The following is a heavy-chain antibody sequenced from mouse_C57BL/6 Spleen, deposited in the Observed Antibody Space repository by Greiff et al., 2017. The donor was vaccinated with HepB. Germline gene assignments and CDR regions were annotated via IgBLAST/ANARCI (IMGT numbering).Heavy chain of an antibody. CDR3: ARGTTVVAFYYYAMDY. V-gene: IGHV5-17*01. D-gene: IGHD1-1*01. J-gene: IGHJ4*01. CDR1: GFTFSDYG. Sequence: DVMLVESGGGLVKPGGSLKLSCAASGFTFSDYGMHWVRQAPEKGLEWVAYISSGSSTIYYADTVKGRFTISRDNAKNTLFLQMTSLRSEDTAMYYCARGTTVVAFYYYAMDYWGQGTSVTVSS. CDR2: ISSGSSTI.